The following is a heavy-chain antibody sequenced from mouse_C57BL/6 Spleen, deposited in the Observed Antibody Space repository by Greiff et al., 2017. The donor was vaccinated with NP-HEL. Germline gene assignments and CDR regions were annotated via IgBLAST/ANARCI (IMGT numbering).Heavy chain of an antibody. V-gene: IGHV5-17*01. Sequence: EVMLVESGGGLVKPGGSLKLSCAASGFTFSDYGMHWVRQAPEKGLEWVAYISSGSSTIYYADTVKGRFTISRDNAKNTLFLQMTSLRSEDTAMYYCARGNDGYYSSYWGQGTLVTVSA. CDR3: ARGNDGYYSSY. D-gene: IGHD2-3*01. J-gene: IGHJ3*01. CDR2: ISSGSSTI. CDR1: GFTFSDYG.